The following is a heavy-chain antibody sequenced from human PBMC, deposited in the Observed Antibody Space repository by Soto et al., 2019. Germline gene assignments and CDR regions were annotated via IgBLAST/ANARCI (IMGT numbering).Heavy chain of an antibody. CDR3: AHVGTIFGVVMNFDY. CDR2: IYWDDDE. D-gene: IGHD3-3*01. Sequence: QITLKESGPPLVKPTQTLTLTCTFSGFSLSTGGVGVAWIRQPPGKALEWLSLIYWDDDERYSPSLRSRLSITKDTSKNQVVLMMTNMDPVDTATYYCAHVGTIFGVVMNFDYWGQGTLVTVSS. J-gene: IGHJ4*02. CDR1: GFSLSTGGVG. V-gene: IGHV2-5*02.